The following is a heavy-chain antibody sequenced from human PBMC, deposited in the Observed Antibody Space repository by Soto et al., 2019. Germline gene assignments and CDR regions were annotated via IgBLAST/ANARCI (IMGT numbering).Heavy chain of an antibody. CDR1: GYTFTSYG. V-gene: IGHV1-18*01. D-gene: IGHD2-8*01. Sequence: ASVKVSCKASGYTFTSYGISWVRQAPGQGLEWMGWISAYNGNTNYAQKLQGRVTMTTDTSTSTAYMELRSLRSDDTAVYYCASSSCTNGVCYGDYYYYMDVWGKGTTVTVSS. CDR3: ASSSCTNGVCYGDYYYYMDV. CDR2: ISAYNGNT. J-gene: IGHJ6*03.